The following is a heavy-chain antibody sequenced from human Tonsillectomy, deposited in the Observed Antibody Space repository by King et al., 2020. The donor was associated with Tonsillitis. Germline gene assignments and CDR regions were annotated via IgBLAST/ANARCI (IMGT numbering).Heavy chain of an antibody. D-gene: IGHD3-22*01. Sequence: QLVQSGGGLVQPGGSLRLSCAASGFTFISYWMSWVRQAPGKGLEWVANIKQDGSEKYYVDSVKGRFTISRDNAKNSLYLQMNSLRAEDTAVYYCARGDYYYDSSGYFGFVYWGQGTLVTVSS. CDR3: ARGDYYYDSSGYFGFVY. V-gene: IGHV3-7*04. CDR1: GFTFISYW. CDR2: IKQDGSEK. J-gene: IGHJ4*02.